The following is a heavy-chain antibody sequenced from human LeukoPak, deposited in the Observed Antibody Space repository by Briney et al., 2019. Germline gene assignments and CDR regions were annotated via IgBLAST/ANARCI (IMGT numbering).Heavy chain of an antibody. CDR1: GYSISSGYY. CDR2: IYHSGST. J-gene: IGHJ6*04. CDR3: ARDGIVVVPAAHYYYGMDV. Sequence: SETLSLTCAVSGYSISSGYYWGWIRQPPGKGLEWIGSIYHSGSTYYNPSLKSRVTISVDTSKNQFSLKLSSVTAADTAVHYCARDGIVVVPAAHYYYGMDVWGKGTTVTVSS. D-gene: IGHD2-2*01. V-gene: IGHV4-38-2*02.